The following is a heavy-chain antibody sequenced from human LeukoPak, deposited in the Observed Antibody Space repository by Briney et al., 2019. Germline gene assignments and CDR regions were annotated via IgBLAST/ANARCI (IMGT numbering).Heavy chain of an antibody. D-gene: IGHD6-13*01. CDR2: ISAYNGNT. V-gene: IGHV1-18*01. CDR3: ARDLGIAAAG. J-gene: IGHJ4*02. Sequence: ASVKVSCKASGFTFTSFGFSWVRQAPGQGLEWMGWISAYNGNTNYAQNLQGRVTMTTDASTSTVYMELRSLRSDDTAMYYCARDLGIAAAGWGQGTLVTVSS. CDR1: GFTFTSFG.